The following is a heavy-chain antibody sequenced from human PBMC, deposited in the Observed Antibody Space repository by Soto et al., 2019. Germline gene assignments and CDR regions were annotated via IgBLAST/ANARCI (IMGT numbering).Heavy chain of an antibody. V-gene: IGHV3-30*04. D-gene: IGHD6-19*01. J-gene: IGHJ4*02. CDR1: GFTFNSYT. CDR2: ISYDGSNK. Sequence: GGSLRLSFAASGFTFNSYTRPWVRQLPGKGLEWGACISYDGSNKDYADSVKGRFTISRDNSKNTLYLQINSLRAEDTAVYYCAVGGRYSSGWFPFDYWGQGTLVSVSS. CDR3: AVGGRYSSGWFPFDY.